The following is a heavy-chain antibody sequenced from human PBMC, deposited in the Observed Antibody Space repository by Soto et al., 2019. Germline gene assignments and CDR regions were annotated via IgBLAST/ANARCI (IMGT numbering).Heavy chain of an antibody. V-gene: IGHV1-69*19. CDR2: ITPVFETP. CDR3: ARDTVASIKGAQIVPTVNHRYTGLEA. J-gene: IGHJ4*02. D-gene: IGHD5-12*01. CDR1: GGTFSSFG. Sequence: QVQLVQSGAAVKKPGSSVRVSCKTSGGTFSSFGISWVRQAPGQGLEWIGGITPVFETPDYAQKFQGRVTITSSDSTSTVSMDLSSLRSDDTAISYCARDTVASIKGAQIVPTVNHRYTGLEAWCQGNLVTVSP.